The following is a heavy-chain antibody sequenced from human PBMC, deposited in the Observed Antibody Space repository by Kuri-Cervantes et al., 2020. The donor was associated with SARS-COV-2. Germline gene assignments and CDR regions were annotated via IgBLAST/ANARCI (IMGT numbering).Heavy chain of an antibody. CDR1: GGSISSSSYY. V-gene: IGHV4-39*01. Sequence: SETLSLTCTVSGGSISSSSYYWGWIRQPPGKGLEWIGSIYYSGSTYYNPSLKSRVTISVDTSKNQFSLKLSSVTAADTAVYYCARHKWERNYFDYWGQGNLVTVSS. CDR3: ARHKWERNYFDY. CDR2: IYYSGST. J-gene: IGHJ4*02. D-gene: IGHD1-26*01.